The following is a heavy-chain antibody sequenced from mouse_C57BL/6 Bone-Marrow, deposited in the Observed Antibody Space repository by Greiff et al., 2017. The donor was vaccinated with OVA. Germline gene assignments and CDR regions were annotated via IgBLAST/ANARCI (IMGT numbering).Heavy chain of an antibody. D-gene: IGHD1-1*01. V-gene: IGHV1-82*01. Sequence: QVQLQQSGPELVKPGASVKISCKASGYAFSSSWMNWVKQRPGKGLEWIGRIYPGDGDTNYNGKFKGKATLTADKSSSTAYMQLSSLTSEDSAVYFCARSYYGSSYYWYFDVWGTGTTVTVSS. J-gene: IGHJ1*03. CDR2: IYPGDGDT. CDR3: ARSYYGSSYYWYFDV. CDR1: GYAFSSSW.